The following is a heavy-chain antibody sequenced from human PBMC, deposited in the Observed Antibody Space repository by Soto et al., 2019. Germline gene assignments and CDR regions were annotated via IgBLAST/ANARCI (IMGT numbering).Heavy chain of an antibody. CDR3: ARSWGSSWYYYYGMDV. CDR1: GGSFSGYY. J-gene: IGHJ6*02. Sequence: QVQLQQWGAGLLKPSETLSLTCAVYGGSFSGYYWSWIRQPPGKGLEWIGEINHSGSTNYNPSLKSRVTISVDTSKNQFSLQLSSVTAADTAVYYCARSWGSSWYYYYGMDVWGQGTTVTVSS. CDR2: INHSGST. D-gene: IGHD6-13*01. V-gene: IGHV4-34*01.